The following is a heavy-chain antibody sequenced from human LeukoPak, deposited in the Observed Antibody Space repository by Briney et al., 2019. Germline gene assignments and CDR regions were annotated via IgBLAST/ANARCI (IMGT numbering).Heavy chain of an antibody. J-gene: IGHJ4*02. CDR1: GGSFSSYY. CDR3: ARADDNGDYVTYRSSLDY. Sequence: PSEALSLTCAVYGGSFSSYYWNWIRQPPGKGLEWIGEINDSGSTNYNPSLKSRVIISVDTSKKQFSLRLTSVTAADTALYYCARADDNGDYVTYRSSLDYWGQGSLVTVSS. V-gene: IGHV4-34*01. D-gene: IGHD4-17*01. CDR2: INDSGST.